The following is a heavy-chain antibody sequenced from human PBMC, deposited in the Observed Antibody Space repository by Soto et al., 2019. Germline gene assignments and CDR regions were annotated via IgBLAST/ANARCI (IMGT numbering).Heavy chain of an antibody. V-gene: IGHV3-64*02. J-gene: IGHJ4*02. CDR3: ATDYDVGY. D-gene: IGHD5-12*01. CDR2: INSAGAST. CDR1: GFTFSSYP. Sequence: PGGSLRLSCAASGFTFSSYPMRWVRQAPGKGLEHVSAINSAGASTYYADSVKGRFTISRDNSKNTVSLHMGSLRAEDMGVYYCATDYDVGYWGQGTLVTVSS.